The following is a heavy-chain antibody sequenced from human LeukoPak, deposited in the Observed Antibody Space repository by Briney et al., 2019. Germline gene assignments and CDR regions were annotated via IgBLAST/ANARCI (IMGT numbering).Heavy chain of an antibody. V-gene: IGHV1-24*01. Sequence: ASVKVSCKVSGYTLTELSMHWVRQAPGKGLEWMGGFDPEDGETIYAQKLQGRVPMTTDTSTSTAYMELRSLRSDDTAVYYCARVSMVGATTFIPSDYWGQGTLVTVSS. CDR1: GYTLTELS. CDR2: FDPEDGET. D-gene: IGHD1-26*01. J-gene: IGHJ4*02. CDR3: ARVSMVGATTFIPSDY.